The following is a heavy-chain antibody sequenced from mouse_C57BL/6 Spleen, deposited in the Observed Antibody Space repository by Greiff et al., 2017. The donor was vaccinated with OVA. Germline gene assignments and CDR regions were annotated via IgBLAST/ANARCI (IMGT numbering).Heavy chain of an antibody. CDR3: ARRGIYYGSLYAMDY. V-gene: IGHV1-81*01. J-gene: IGHJ4*01. D-gene: IGHD2-1*01. CDR2: IYPRSGNT. CDR1: GYTFTSYG. Sequence: QVQLQQSGAELARPGASVKLSCKASGYTFTSYGISWVKQRTGQGLEWIGEIYPRSGNTYYNEKFKGKATLTVDTSSSTAYMQLSSLTSEDSAVYYCARRGIYYGSLYAMDYWGQGTSVTVSS.